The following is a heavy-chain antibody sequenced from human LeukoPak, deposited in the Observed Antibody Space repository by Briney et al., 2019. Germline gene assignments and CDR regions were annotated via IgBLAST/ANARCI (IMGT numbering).Heavy chain of an antibody. V-gene: IGHV1-8*03. CDR3: ARGGGYYDFWSGYYPSYSFDY. CDR2: MNPNSGNT. CDR1: GYTFTSYD. D-gene: IGHD3-3*01. J-gene: IGHJ4*02. Sequence: ASVNVSCKASGYTFTSYDINWVRQATGQGLEWMGWMNPNSGNTGYAQKFQGRVTITRNTSISTAYMELSSLRSEDTAVYYCARGGGYYDFWSGYYPSYSFDYWGQGTLVTVSS.